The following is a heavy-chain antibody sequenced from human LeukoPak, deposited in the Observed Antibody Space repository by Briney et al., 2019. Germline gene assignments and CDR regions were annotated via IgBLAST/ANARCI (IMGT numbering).Heavy chain of an antibody. J-gene: IGHJ4*02. CDR2: IYHSGNT. D-gene: IGHD3-9*01. V-gene: IGHV4-4*01. CDR3: AKTGWAAMGV. CDR1: GGSISSTNW. Sequence: SGTLSLTCAVSGGSISSTNWWSWGRPPPGKGLEWIGEIYHSGNTNYKPSLKSRVTISVDKSKNRFSLKLSFVTAADTAVYCCAKTGWAAMGVWGQGTLVTVSS.